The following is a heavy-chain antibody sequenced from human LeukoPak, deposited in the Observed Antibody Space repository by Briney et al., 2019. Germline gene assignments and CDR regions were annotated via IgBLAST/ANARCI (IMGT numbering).Heavy chain of an antibody. CDR1: GDSVSSNSAA. D-gene: IGHD1-26*01. V-gene: IGHV6-1*01. CDR3: ARDLYSGSYSTYYYYGMDV. J-gene: IGHJ6*02. Sequence: SQTLSLTCAISGDSVSSNSAAWNWIRQSPSRGLEWLGRTYYRSKWYNDYAVSVKSRITINPDTSKNQFSLQLNSVTPEDTAVYYCARDLYSGSYSTYYYYGMDVWGQGTTVTVSS. CDR2: TYYRSKWYN.